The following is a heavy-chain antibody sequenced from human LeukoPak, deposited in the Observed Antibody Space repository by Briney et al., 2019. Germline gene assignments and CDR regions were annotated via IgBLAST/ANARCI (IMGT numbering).Heavy chain of an antibody. Sequence: PGGSLRLSCGASGFTFSTYGMHWVRQAPGKGLEWVAVISYDGSNKYYADSVKGRFTISRDNSKNTLYLQMNSLRAEDTAVYYCARGNPLDYWGQGTLVTVSS. CDR3: ARGNPLDY. CDR2: ISYDGSNK. CDR1: GFTFSTYG. D-gene: IGHD1-14*01. J-gene: IGHJ4*02. V-gene: IGHV3-30*19.